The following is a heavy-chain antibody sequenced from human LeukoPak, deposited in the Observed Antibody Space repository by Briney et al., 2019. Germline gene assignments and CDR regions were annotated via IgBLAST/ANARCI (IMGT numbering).Heavy chain of an antibody. D-gene: IGHD3-10*01. Sequence: SETLSLTCTVSGGSISRYYWSWLRRPPGKGLEWIGYIDDSGNTNYNPSLKSQVTISVDKSKNQFSLKLSFVTAADTAMYYCARSDYHNSGSHTVFDAFDIWGQGTRVTVSS. CDR2: IDDSGNT. CDR3: ARSDYHNSGSHTVFDAFDI. J-gene: IGHJ3*02. V-gene: IGHV4-59*01. CDR1: GGSISRYY.